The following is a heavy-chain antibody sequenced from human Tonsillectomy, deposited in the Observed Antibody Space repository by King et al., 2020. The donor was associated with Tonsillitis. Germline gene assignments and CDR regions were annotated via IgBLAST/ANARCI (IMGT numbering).Heavy chain of an antibody. CDR1: GGTFSSYA. D-gene: IGHD3-22*01. V-gene: IGHV1-69*09. J-gene: IGHJ4*02. Sequence: QLVQSGAEVKKPGSSVKVSCKASGGTFSSYAISWVRQAPGQGLEWMGRIIPILGIANYAQKFQGRVTITADKSTSTAYMELSSLRPEDTAVYYCARDHYYDSSGYQTDTGSDYWGQDTMVTVSS. CDR3: ARDHYYDSSGYQTDTGSDY. CDR2: IIPILGIA.